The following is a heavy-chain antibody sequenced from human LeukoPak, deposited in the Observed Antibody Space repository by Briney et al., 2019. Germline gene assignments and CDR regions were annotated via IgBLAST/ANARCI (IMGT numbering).Heavy chain of an antibody. J-gene: IGHJ4*02. D-gene: IGHD6-19*01. Sequence: SETLSLTCKDSGGSISSSGYYWGWIRLPPGKGLEWIGSIHNSGSTYSNPSLKSRVTISVDTSKNQFSLKLTSVTAADTAVYSCARQKGGVAGLKYYFDYWGQGTLVTVSS. V-gene: IGHV4-39*01. CDR2: IHNSGST. CDR3: ARQKGGVAGLKYYFDY. CDR1: GGSISSSGYY.